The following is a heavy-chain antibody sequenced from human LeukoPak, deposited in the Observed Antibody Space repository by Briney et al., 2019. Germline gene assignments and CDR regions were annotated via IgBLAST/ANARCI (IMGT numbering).Heavy chain of an antibody. CDR2: ISGSGDSK. J-gene: IGHJ4*02. D-gene: IGHD4-11*01. Sequence: PGGSLRLSCAASAFTFSHYYMSWIRQAPGKGLEWVSDISGSGDSKFYTDSVKGRFTISRDNAKNSLYLQMNSLRAEDTAVYYCARRTYSNYFFDYWGQGTLVTVSS. CDR3: ARRTYSNYFFDY. V-gene: IGHV3-11*01. CDR1: AFTFSHYY.